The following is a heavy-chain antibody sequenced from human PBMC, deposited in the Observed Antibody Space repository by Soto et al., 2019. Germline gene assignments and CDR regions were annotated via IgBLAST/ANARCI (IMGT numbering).Heavy chain of an antibody. CDR1: GFTFSSYA. J-gene: IGHJ6*02. Sequence: EVHLLESGGGLVQPGGSLRLSCVASGFTFSSYAMSWVRQAPGKGLEWVSAISGSGDNTYYAESVKGRFTISRDNSKNTLYLQMNSLRAEDTALYYCAKGGTRAAYYYYGMDVWGQGTTVTVSS. CDR3: AKGGTRAAYYYYGMDV. D-gene: IGHD1-7*01. V-gene: IGHV3-23*01. CDR2: ISGSGDNT.